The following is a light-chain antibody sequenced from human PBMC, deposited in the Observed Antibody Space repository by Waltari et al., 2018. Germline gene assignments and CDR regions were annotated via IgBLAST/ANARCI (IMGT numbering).Light chain of an antibody. CDR1: SSDIGGYNY. CDR3: SSYAGSNTWV. Sequence: QAALTQPRSVSGSPGQSVTISCTGTSSDIGGYNYVSWYQQHPGTAPKFMIYEVSKRPSGVSDRFSGSKSGNTASLTISGLQAEDEADYYCSSYAGSNTWVFGGGTRLTVL. J-gene: IGLJ2*01. V-gene: IGLV2-11*01. CDR2: EVS.